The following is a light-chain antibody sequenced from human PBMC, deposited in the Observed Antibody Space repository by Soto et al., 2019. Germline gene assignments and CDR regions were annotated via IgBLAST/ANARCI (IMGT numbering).Light chain of an antibody. J-gene: IGKJ1*01. CDR2: GAS. CDR1: QSVSSN. V-gene: IGKV3-15*01. CDR3: QQYTTWPPWT. Sequence: EIVMTQSPATLSVSPGERATLSCRASQSVSSNLAWYQHKPGQAPRLLIYGASTRATGIAPRFSGSGSGTGFTLTISSLQSADFEVSYCQQYTTWPPWTFGQGTTVDIK.